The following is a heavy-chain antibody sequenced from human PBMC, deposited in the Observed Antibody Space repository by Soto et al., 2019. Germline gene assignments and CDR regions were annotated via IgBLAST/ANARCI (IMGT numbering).Heavy chain of an antibody. D-gene: IGHD3-16*01. CDR3: ARFRPSRGSYFDY. CDR1: GYTFTSYG. Sequence: QVQLVQSGAEVKKPGASVKVSCKASGYTFTSYGISWVRQAPGQGLERMGWISAYKGNTTYTQKRQGRVTMTTDTSTSTAYMELRSLRSNDTDVYYCARFRPSRGSYFDYWGQGTLVTVSS. J-gene: IGHJ4*02. V-gene: IGHV1-18*01. CDR2: ISAYKGNT.